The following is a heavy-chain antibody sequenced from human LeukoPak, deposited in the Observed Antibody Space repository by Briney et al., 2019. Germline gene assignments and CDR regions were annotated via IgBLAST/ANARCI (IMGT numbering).Heavy chain of an antibody. J-gene: IGHJ4*03. Sequence: SETLSLTCAVSGVSIATSPYYWAWIRQSPGKGLEWIANVYHSGNTYHNLSLKSRLTVSVDTSKNQFSLRLTSVTAADTATYYCARHLENNEGSGSYGYFDKWGQGTLVTVSS. CDR1: GVSIATSPYY. CDR2: VYHSGNT. CDR3: ARHLENNEGSGSYGYFDK. V-gene: IGHV4-39*01. D-gene: IGHD1-26*01.